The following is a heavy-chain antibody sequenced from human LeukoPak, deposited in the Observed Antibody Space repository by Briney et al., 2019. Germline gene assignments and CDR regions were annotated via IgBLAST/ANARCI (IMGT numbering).Heavy chain of an antibody. V-gene: IGHV1-69*06. J-gene: IGHJ4*02. Sequence: ASVKVSCKASGGTFSSYAISWVRQAPRQRLEWMGGIIPIFGTANYAQKFQSTVTITADKSTSTAYMGLSSPRSEDTAVYYCALSVIEDFDYWGQGTLVTVSS. CDR3: ALSVIEDFDY. D-gene: IGHD2/OR15-2a*01. CDR2: IIPIFGTA. CDR1: GGTFSSYA.